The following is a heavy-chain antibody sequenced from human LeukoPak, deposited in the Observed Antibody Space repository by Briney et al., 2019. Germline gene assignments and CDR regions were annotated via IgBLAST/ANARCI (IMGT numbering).Heavy chain of an antibody. V-gene: IGHV3-23*01. Sequence: GGSLTLSCAASGFTFSSYAMSWVRQAPGKGPERVSGISPSGGGAYYADSVKGRFTISRDTSKNTLYLQMDSLRAEDTAIYYCAKDRPLRYFGGAIEYWGQGTLVTVSS. J-gene: IGHJ4*02. CDR3: AKDRPLRYFGGAIEY. CDR2: ISPSGGGA. CDR1: GFTFSSYA. D-gene: IGHD3-9*01.